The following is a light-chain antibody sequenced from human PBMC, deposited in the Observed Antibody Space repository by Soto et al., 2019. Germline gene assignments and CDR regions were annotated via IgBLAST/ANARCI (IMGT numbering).Light chain of an antibody. CDR2: RAS. CDR1: QTISSY. J-gene: IGKJ1*01. Sequence: DIQMTQSPSTLSASVGERVTITCRASQTISSYLAWYQQKPGKAPKLLIYRASNLASGAPSRFSGSGSGTEFTLTISSLQPDDFATYHFQQYYTLWTFGQGTRVEIK. V-gene: IGKV1-5*03. CDR3: QQYYTLWT.